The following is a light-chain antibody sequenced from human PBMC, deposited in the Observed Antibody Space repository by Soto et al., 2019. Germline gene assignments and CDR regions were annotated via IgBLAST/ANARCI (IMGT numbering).Light chain of an antibody. CDR3: QQRHNWPIT. J-gene: IGKJ5*01. CDR2: DAF. V-gene: IGKV3-11*01. CDR1: ETIRNL. Sequence: EIVLTQSPGTPSLSPGERTTLSRRASETIRNLLAWYQQRPGQAPRLLIYDAFSRAPGIPARFSGGGSGTDFTLTISSLEPEDFGVYYCQQRHNWPITFGQGTRLEIK.